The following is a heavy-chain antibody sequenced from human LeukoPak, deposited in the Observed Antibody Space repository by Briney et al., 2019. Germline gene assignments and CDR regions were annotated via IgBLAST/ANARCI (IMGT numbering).Heavy chain of an antibody. CDR2: INPNSGGT. D-gene: IGHD6-6*01. Sequence: GASVKVSCKASGYTFTGYYMHWVRQAPGQGLEWMGWINPNSGGTNYAQKFQGRVTMTRDTSISTAYMELSRLRSDDTAVYYCALRIAAREATVIRGYYFDYWGQGALVTVSS. CDR3: ALRIAAREATVIRGYYFDY. J-gene: IGHJ4*02. V-gene: IGHV1-2*02. CDR1: GYTFTGYY.